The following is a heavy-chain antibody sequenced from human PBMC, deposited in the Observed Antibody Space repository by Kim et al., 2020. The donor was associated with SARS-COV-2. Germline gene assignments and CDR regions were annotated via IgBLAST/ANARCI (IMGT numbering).Heavy chain of an antibody. Sequence: SETLSLTCAVSGASLSGTNWWSWVRQSPVKGLEWIGEINRSGSTNYNSSLKSRVTMSIDKSNNHFSLRLTSVTAADTGVYFCVRVGGTAYTVVRAYDFWGQGRLVTVSS. CDR3: VRVGGTAYTVVRAYDF. D-gene: IGHD3-10*01. CDR1: GASLSGTNW. J-gene: IGHJ4*02. CDR2: INRSGST. V-gene: IGHV4-4*02.